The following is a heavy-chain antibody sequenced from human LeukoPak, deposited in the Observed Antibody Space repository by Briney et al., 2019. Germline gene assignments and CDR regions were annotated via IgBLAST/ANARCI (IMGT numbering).Heavy chain of an antibody. CDR3: ARDPSSGRYPSGWYFDL. V-gene: IGHV1-3*01. CDR1: GYTFTSYA. D-gene: IGHD6-19*01. J-gene: IGHJ2*01. CDR2: INAGNENT. Sequence: ASAKVSCKASGYTFTSYAMHWVRQAPGQRLEWMGWINAGNENTKYSQKFQGRVTITRDTSASAVYMELSSLRSEDTAVYYCARDPSSGRYPSGWYFDLWGRGTLVTVSS.